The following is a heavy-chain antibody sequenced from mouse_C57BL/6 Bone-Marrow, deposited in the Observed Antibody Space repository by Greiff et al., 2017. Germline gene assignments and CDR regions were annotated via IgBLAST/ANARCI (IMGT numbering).Heavy chain of an antibody. CDR1: GFNIKDDY. J-gene: IGHJ2*01. CDR2: IDPENGDT. Sequence: VQLQQSGAELVRPGASVKLSCTASGFNIKDDYMHWVKQRPEQGLEWIGWIDPENGDTEYASKFQGKATITADTSSNTAYLQLSSLTSEDTAVYYCTTLCYEGYWGQGTTLTVSS. D-gene: IGHD2-3*01. CDR3: TTLCYEGY. V-gene: IGHV14-4*01.